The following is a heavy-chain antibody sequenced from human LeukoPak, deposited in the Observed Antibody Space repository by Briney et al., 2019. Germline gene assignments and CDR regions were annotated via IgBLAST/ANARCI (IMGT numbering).Heavy chain of an antibody. Sequence: ESGPTLVNPTQTLTLTCTFSGFSLSTSGMCVSWIRQPPGKALEWLARIDWDDDKYYSTSLKTRLTISKDTSKNQVVLTMTNMDPVDTATYYCARTYYYDSSGYYYFDYWGQGTLVTVSS. CDR2: IDWDDDK. CDR3: ARTYYYDSSGYYYFDY. J-gene: IGHJ4*02. CDR1: GFSLSTSGMC. V-gene: IGHV2-70*11. D-gene: IGHD3-22*01.